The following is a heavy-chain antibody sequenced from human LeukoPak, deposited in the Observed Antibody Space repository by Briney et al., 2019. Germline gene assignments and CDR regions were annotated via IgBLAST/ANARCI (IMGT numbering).Heavy chain of an antibody. CDR2: IYSGDTT. Sequence: GGSLRLSCAVSGFTVSTNSMTWVRQAPGKGLEWVSLIYSGDTTFYADSVKGRFTISRDNSKNTLYLQMNSLRAEDTAVYYCARDYYLDYWGQGTLVTVSS. J-gene: IGHJ4*02. V-gene: IGHV3-66*01. CDR3: ARDYYLDY. CDR1: GFTVSTNS.